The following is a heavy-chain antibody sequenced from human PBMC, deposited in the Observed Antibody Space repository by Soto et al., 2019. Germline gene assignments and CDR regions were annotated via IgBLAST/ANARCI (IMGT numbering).Heavy chain of an antibody. CDR3: ATHNWNLDP. D-gene: IGHD1-7*01. J-gene: IGHJ1*01. Sequence: SETLSLTCTVSGGSISSYYWSWIRQPPGKGLEWIGYIYYSGSTNYNPSLKSRVTISVDTSKNQFSLKLTSMTAADTGVYYCATHNWNLDPWGQGTLVTVSS. CDR2: IYYSGST. V-gene: IGHV4-59*08. CDR1: GGSISSYY.